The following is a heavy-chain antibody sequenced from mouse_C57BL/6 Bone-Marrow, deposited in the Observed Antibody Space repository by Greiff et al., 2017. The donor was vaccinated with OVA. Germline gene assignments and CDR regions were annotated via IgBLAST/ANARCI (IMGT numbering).Heavy chain of an antibody. CDR2: IHPNSGST. CDR3: ARLRLRRGPWFAY. V-gene: IGHV1-64*01. J-gene: IGHJ3*01. CDR1: GYTFTSYW. Sequence: QVQLQQPGAELVKPGASVKLSCKASGYTFTSYWMHWVKQRPGQGLEWIGMIHPNSGSTNYNEKFKSKATLTVDKSSSTAYMQLSSLTSEDSAVYYGARLRLRRGPWFAYWGQGTLVTVSA. D-gene: IGHD2-4*01.